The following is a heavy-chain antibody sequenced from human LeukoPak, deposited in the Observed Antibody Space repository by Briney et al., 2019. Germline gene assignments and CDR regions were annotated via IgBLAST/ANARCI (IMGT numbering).Heavy chain of an antibody. CDR1: GFTFSTYW. CDR2: IKQDGSEK. CDR3: ARYQLISLFWFDP. V-gene: IGHV3-7*01. D-gene: IGHD2-2*01. J-gene: IGHJ5*02. Sequence: GGSLRLSCAASGFTFSTYWMSWVRQAPGKGLEWVANIKQDGSEKYYVDSVKGRFTISRDNAKNSLFLQMNSPRAEDTAIYYCARYQLISLFWFDPWGQGTLVTVSS.